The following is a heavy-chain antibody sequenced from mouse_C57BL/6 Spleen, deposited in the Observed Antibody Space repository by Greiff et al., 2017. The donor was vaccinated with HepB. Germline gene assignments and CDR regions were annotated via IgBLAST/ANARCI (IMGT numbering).Heavy chain of an antibody. D-gene: IGHD2-3*01. V-gene: IGHV1-15*01. Sequence: VQGVESGAELVRPGASVTLSCKASGYTFTDYEMHWVKQTPVHGLEWIGAIDPETGGTAYNQKFKGKAILTADKSSSTAYMELRSLTSEDSAVYYCTRGGWLLQWVYYAMDYWGQGTSVTVSS. CDR3: TRGGWLLQWVYYAMDY. CDR1: GYTFTDYE. J-gene: IGHJ4*01. CDR2: IDPETGGT.